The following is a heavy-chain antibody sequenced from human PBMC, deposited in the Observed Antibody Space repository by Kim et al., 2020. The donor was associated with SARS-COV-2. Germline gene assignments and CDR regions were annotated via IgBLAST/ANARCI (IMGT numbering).Heavy chain of an antibody. J-gene: IGHJ4*02. V-gene: IGHV3-23*03. D-gene: IGHD1-26*01. CDR3: AKVGIVGATAYFDY. Sequence: ANTVKGRFTISRDNSKNPLLLQMNSLRAEDTAVYYCAKVGIVGATAYFDYWGQGTLVTVSS.